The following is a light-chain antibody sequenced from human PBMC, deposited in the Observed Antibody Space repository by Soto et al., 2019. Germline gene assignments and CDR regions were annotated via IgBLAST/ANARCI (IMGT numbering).Light chain of an antibody. J-gene: IGKJ5*01. CDR3: QQFHDYPIT. CDR2: DAS. CDR1: QRIDRY. V-gene: IGKV1-5*01. Sequence: DIQLTQSPSTLSASVGDRVTITCRASQRIDRYLAWYQQKPGKAPNLLVYDASTLEGGVPSRFSGSGSATEFILTISSLQPDDFATYYCQQFHDYPITFGQGTRLEIK.